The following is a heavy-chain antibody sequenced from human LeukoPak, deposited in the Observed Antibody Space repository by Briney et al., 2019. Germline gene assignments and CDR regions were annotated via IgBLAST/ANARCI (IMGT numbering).Heavy chain of an antibody. CDR2: ISGSGGST. J-gene: IGHJ6*03. CDR1: GFTFSSYE. CDR3: AKAAGSTVTRTYYYYYYMDV. V-gene: IGHV3-23*01. D-gene: IGHD4-17*01. Sequence: GGSLRLSCAASGFTFSSYEMNWVRQAPGKGLEWVSAISGSGGSTYYADSVKGRFTISRDNSKNTLYPQMNSLRAEDTAVYYCAKAAGSTVTRTYYYYYYMDVWGKGTTVTVYS.